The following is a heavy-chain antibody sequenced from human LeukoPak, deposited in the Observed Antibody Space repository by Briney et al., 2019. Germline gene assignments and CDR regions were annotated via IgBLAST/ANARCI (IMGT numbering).Heavy chain of an antibody. Sequence: SETLSLTCTVSGASLSSYYCSWIRQSPGKGLEWIGLISYSGSTKYNSSLESRVSISADTSKSQCSLKLSSVTAADTAVYYCVRGAGWLPDYWGQGTLVTVSS. D-gene: IGHD5-24*01. CDR3: VRGAGWLPDY. CDR2: ISYSGST. CDR1: GASLSSYY. J-gene: IGHJ4*02. V-gene: IGHV4-59*01.